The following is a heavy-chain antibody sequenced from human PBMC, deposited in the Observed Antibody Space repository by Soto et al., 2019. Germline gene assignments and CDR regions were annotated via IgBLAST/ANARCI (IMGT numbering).Heavy chain of an antibody. Sequence: QVQLVQSGAEVKKPGASVKVSCKASGYTFTSYGISWVRQAPGQGLEWMGWISGKTAKTNYAQNLQGRVTITTDTSHSTASMELRSLRSDDTAVDYCARVPREIILVGMDVWGQGTTVTVSS. CDR2: ISGKTAKT. V-gene: IGHV1-18*04. J-gene: IGHJ6*02. CDR3: ARVPREIILVGMDV. CDR1: GYTFTSYG. D-gene: IGHD2-2*01.